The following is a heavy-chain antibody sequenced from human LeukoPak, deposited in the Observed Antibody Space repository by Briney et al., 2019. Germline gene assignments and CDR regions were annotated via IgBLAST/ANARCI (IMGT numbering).Heavy chain of an antibody. CDR1: GFTFSSYA. J-gene: IGHJ4*02. CDR2: INHSGST. CDR3: ARDIIAAAGGL. Sequence: KPGGSLRLSCAASGFTFSSYAMSWIRQPPGKGLEWIGEINHSGSTNYNPSLKSRVTISVDTSKNQFSLKLSSVTAADTAVYYCARDIIAAAGGLWGQGTLVTVSS. V-gene: IGHV4-34*01. D-gene: IGHD6-13*01.